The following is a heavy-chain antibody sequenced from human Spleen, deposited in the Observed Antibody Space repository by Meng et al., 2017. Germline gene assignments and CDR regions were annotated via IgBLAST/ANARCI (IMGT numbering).Heavy chain of an antibody. V-gene: IGHV4-34*01. CDR3: ARIWKKQQLLPSYVVSYGMDV. D-gene: IGHD6-13*01. CDR2: INHSGST. CDR1: SGSFSGHY. J-gene: IGHJ6*02. Sequence: SETLSLTCAVYSGSFSGHYWSWIRQPPGKGLEWIGEINHSGSTSYKPSLKSRVTISVDTSKKQFSLKVSSVTAADTAVYYCARIWKKQQLLPSYVVSYGMDVWGQGTTVTVSS.